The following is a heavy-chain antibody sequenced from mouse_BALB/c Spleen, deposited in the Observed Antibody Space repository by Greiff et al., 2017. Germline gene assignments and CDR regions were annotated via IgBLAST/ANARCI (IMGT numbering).Heavy chain of an antibody. CDR1: GFTFSSYA. V-gene: IGHV5-6-5*01. D-gene: IGHD2-1*01. CDR3: ARGSYGNPYDY. Sequence: EVKLVESGGGLVKPGGSLKLSCAASGFTFSSYAMSWVRQTPEKRLEWVASISSGGSTYYPDSVKGRFTISRDNARNILYLQMSSLRSEDTAMYYCARGSYGNPYDYWGQGTTLTVSS. J-gene: IGHJ2*01. CDR2: ISSGGST.